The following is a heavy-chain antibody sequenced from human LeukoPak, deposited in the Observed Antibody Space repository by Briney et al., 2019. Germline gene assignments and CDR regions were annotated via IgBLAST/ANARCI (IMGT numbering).Heavy chain of an antibody. J-gene: IGHJ4*02. D-gene: IGHD6-19*01. CDR3: ARFYFPEEHDRAWYEAH. V-gene: IGHV3-74*03. CDR1: GFIFTDYW. CDR2: IRGDGRAT. Sequence: GGSMRLSCAASGFIFTDYWMHWVRQAPGKELVWVARIRGDGRATTYADSVKGRFTISRDNAMNTVFLQMKSLRADDTSTYYCARFYFPEEHDRAWYEAHWGQGVLVTVSS.